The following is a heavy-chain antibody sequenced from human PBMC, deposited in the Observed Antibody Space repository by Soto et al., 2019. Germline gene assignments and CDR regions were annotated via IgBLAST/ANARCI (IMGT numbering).Heavy chain of an antibody. D-gene: IGHD2-15*01. CDR2: TSSSGST. CDR3: ARGPHSSYCSGGSCYSETHWFDP. V-gene: IGHV4-39*07. Sequence: SETLSLTCTVSGGSFSSSSYYWGWIRQPPGKGLEWIRTTSSSGSTYYNPSLKSRVNLTVDTSKNQFSLKLSSVTAADTAVYYCARGPHSSYCSGGSCYSETHWFDPWGQGTPVTVCS. CDR1: GGSFSSSSYY. J-gene: IGHJ5*02.